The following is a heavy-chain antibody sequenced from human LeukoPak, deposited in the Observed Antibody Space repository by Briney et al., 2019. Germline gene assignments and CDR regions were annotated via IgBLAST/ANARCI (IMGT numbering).Heavy chain of an antibody. CDR2: KKQDGSEK. V-gene: IGHV3-7*01. Sequence: GGSLRLSCAASGFTFSSYWMSWVRQAPGKGLEWVAKKKQDGSEKYYVDSVKGRFTISRDNAKNSLYLQMNSLRAEDTAVYYCASARDGHNLRGSLDYWGQGTLVTVSS. D-gene: IGHD5-24*01. CDR3: ASARDGHNLRGSLDY. CDR1: GFTFSSYW. J-gene: IGHJ4*02.